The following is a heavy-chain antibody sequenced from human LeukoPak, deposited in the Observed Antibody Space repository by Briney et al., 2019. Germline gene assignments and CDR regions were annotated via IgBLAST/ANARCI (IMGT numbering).Heavy chain of an antibody. D-gene: IGHD3-22*01. CDR3: ARWRDYYYDSSGYYYGYYFDY. J-gene: IGHJ4*02. Sequence: SETLSLTCAVYGGSFSGYYWSWIRQPPGKGLEWIGEINHSGSTNYNPSLKSRVTISVDTSKNQFSLKLSSVTAADTAVYYCARWRDYYYDSSGYYYGYYFDYWGQGTLVTVSS. CDR1: GGSFSGYY. V-gene: IGHV4-34*01. CDR2: INHSGST.